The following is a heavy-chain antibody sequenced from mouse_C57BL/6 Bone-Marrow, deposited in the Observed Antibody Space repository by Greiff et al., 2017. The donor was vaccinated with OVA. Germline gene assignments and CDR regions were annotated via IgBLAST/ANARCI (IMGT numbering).Heavy chain of an antibody. CDR2: INYDGSST. CDR3: ARDYYGSCAY. V-gene: IGHV5-16*01. D-gene: IGHD1-1*01. Sequence: EVMLVESEGGLVQPGSSMKLSCTASGFTFSDYYMAWVRQVPEKGLEWVANINYDGSSTYYLDSLKSRFIISRDNAKNILYLQRSSLKSEDTATYYCARDYYGSCAYGGQGTLVTVSA. CDR1: GFTFSDYY. J-gene: IGHJ3*01.